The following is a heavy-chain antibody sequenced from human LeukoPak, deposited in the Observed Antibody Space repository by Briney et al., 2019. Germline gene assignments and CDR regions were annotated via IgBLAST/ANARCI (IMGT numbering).Heavy chain of an antibody. J-gene: IGHJ4*02. CDR1: GGSFSGYS. CDR2: INHRGST. V-gene: IGHV4-34*01. CDR3: ARSVSLLGATPFDY. Sequence: SETLSLTCGVHGGSFSGYSCNWIRQPPGKGLEWIGEINHRGSTNYNPSLKSRVTISVDTSKNQFSLKLSSVTTADTAVYYCARSVSLLGATPFDYWGQGTLVTVSS. D-gene: IGHD1-26*01.